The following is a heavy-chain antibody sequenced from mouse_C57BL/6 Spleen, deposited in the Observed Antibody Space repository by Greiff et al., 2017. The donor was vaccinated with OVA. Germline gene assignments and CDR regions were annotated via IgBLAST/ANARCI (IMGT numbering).Heavy chain of an antibody. CDR3: ARWRTGTEGFAN. D-gene: IGHD4-1*01. V-gene: IGHV1-55*01. Sequence: QVQLQQPGAELVKPGASVKMSCKASGYTFTSYWITWVKQRPGQGLEWIGGIYPGSGSTNYNEKFKSKATLTADTSSSTAYMPLSSLTSEDSAVYFDARWRTGTEGFANGGKGTLFTVSA. CDR2: IYPGSGST. CDR1: GYTFTSYW. J-gene: IGHJ3*01.